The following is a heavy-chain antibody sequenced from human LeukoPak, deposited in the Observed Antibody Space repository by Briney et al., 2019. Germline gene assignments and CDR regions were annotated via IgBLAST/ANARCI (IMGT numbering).Heavy chain of an antibody. V-gene: IGHV1-2*06. D-gene: IGHD5-24*01. CDR3: ARSDQWVDREMATITTPADY. Sequence: ASVKVSCKASGYTFTGYYMRWARQAPGQGLEWMGRISPNSGGTNYAQKFQGRVTMTRDTSISTAYMELSRLRSDDTAVYYCARSDQWVDREMATITTPADYWGQGTLVTVSS. J-gene: IGHJ4*02. CDR1: GYTFTGYY. CDR2: ISPNSGGT.